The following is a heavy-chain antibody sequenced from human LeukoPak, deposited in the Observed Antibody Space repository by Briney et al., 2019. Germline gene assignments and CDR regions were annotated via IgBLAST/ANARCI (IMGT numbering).Heavy chain of an antibody. J-gene: IGHJ6*03. CDR1: GYTLNDYY. Sequence: ASLKVSCKASGYTLNDYYIHWVRQAPGQGLECMGWINPNSGDANYAHKFQGRVTMTRDTPISTGYMELSRLKNDDTAVYYCARDKNIFGGDGGLGYNFYMDVWGKGTTVTISS. CDR3: ARDKNIFGGDGGLGYNFYMDV. CDR2: INPNSGDA. V-gene: IGHV1-2*07. D-gene: IGHD2-21*01.